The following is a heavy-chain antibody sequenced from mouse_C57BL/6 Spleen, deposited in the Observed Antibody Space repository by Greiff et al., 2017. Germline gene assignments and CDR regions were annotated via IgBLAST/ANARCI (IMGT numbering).Heavy chain of an antibody. J-gene: IGHJ2*01. CDR2: ISSGGDYI. Sequence: EVQGVESGEGLVKPGGSLKLSCAASGFTFSSYAMSWVRQTPEKRLEWVAYISSGGDYIYYADTVKGRFTISRDNARNTLYLQMSSLKSENTAMYYCTREQIITTVVSFDYWCQRTTLTVSS. CDR3: TREQIITTVVSFDY. V-gene: IGHV5-9-1*02. CDR1: GFTFSSYA. D-gene: IGHD1-1*01.